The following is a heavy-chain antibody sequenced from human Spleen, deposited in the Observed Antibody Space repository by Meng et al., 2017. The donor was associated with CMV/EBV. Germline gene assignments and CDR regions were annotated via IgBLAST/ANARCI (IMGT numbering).Heavy chain of an antibody. CDR3: ARDYMEWLYYYGMDV. V-gene: IGHV1-69*10. Sequence: SVKVSCKASGGTFSKSAISWVRHSPGQGLEWMGGVIPVIDVANYAPKFQGRVTLTADKSTGTAYMELRSLRSDDTAVYYCARDYMEWLYYYGMDVWGQGTTVTVSS. J-gene: IGHJ6*02. CDR2: VIPVIDVA. D-gene: IGHD3-3*01. CDR1: GGTFSKSA.